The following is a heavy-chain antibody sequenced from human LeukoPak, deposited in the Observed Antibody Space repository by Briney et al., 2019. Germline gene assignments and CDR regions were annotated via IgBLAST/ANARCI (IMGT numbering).Heavy chain of an antibody. D-gene: IGHD5-24*01. Sequence: GASVKVSCKASGYTFTGYYMHWVRQAPGQGLEWMGWINPNSGGTNYAQKFQGRVTMTRDTSISTAYMELSRLRSEDTAVYYCARDGYNLGSWFDPWGQGTLVSVSS. CDR2: INPNSGGT. CDR1: GYTFTGYY. J-gene: IGHJ5*02. CDR3: ARDGYNLGSWFDP. V-gene: IGHV1-2*02.